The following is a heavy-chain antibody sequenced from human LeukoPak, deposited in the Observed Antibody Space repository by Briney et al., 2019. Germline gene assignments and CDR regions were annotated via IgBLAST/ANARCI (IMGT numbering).Heavy chain of an antibody. D-gene: IGHD5-18*01. CDR3: RRRGLGETVTIHQPDY. CDR1: GYTFTSYG. V-gene: IGHV1-18*01. CDR2: ISAYSGNT. J-gene: IGHJ4*02. Sequence: GASVKVSCKASGYTFTSYGIGWVRQAPGQGLEWMGWISAYSGNTNSAQKLQGRVTMTTDTSTSTAYMELRSLRSDDTAVYYCRRRGLGETVTIHQPDYWGQGTLVTVSS.